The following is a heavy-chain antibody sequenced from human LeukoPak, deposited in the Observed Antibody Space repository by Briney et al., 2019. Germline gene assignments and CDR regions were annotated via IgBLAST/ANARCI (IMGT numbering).Heavy chain of an antibody. Sequence: SETLSLTCTVSGGSLSSRSHYWGWIRQPPGQGLEWIGSLSNSGNTYYNPSLKSRVTISVDTSENEFSLKLNSVTAADTAVYYCVRWTAGTTEDSWGQGTLVTVSS. CDR1: GGSLSSRSHY. J-gene: IGHJ4*02. D-gene: IGHD1-1*01. CDR3: VRWTAGTTEDS. CDR2: LSNSGNT. V-gene: IGHV4-39*01.